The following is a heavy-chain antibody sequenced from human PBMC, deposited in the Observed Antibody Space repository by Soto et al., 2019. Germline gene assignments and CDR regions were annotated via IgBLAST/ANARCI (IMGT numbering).Heavy chain of an antibody. CDR1: GFSLSTSGVG. J-gene: IGHJ6*02. D-gene: IGHD3-10*01. Sequence: QITLKESGPTLVKPTQTLTLTCTFSGFSLSTSGVGVGWIRQPPGKALAWLALIYWDDDKRYSPSLKSRLTITTGTSKNQVVLTMTNMDPVDTARYYCARHSYYYYGADVWGQGTTVTVSS. CDR2: IYWDDDK. CDR3: ARHSYYYYGADV. V-gene: IGHV2-5*02.